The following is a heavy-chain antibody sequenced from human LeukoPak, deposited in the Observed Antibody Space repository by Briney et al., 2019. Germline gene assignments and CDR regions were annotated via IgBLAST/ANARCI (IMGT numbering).Heavy chain of an antibody. V-gene: IGHV3-30*02. D-gene: IGHD1-26*01. CDR2: IRYDGSNK. Sequence: PGGSLRLSCVASGFTFSSHGMHWVRQAPGKGLEWVAFIRYDGSNKYYADSVKGRFTISRDNSKNTLYLQMNSLRAEDTAVYYCAKDSIAISEWEPLGYWGQGTLVTVSS. J-gene: IGHJ4*02. CDR3: AKDSIAISEWEPLGY. CDR1: GFTFSSHG.